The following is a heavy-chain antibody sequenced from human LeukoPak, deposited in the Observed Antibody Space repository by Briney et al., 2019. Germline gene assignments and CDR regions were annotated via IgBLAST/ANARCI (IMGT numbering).Heavy chain of an antibody. D-gene: IGHD7-27*01. CDR1: GYSISSGYY. V-gene: IGHV4-38-2*02. Sequence: PSETLSLTCTVSGYSISSGYYWGWIRQPPGKGLEWIGSIYHSGSTYYNLSLKSRVTISVDTSKNQFSLKLSSVTAADTAVCYCARVWGSYFDYWGQGTLVTVSS. CDR3: ARVWGSYFDY. J-gene: IGHJ4*02. CDR2: IYHSGST.